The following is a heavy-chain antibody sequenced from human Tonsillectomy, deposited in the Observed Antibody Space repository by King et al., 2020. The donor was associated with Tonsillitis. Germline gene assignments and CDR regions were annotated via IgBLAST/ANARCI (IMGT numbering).Heavy chain of an antibody. Sequence: VQLQESGPGLVKPSEILSLTCTVSGGSMSAYYWSWLRQPPGKPLEWIGYIYYRGTTKYNASLKGRVSISSDTSKNQFSLKLTSVTAADTAVYYCARDYGSGSYYQRPLTYWGQGTLVTVSS. CDR1: GGSMSAYY. V-gene: IGHV4-59*01. D-gene: IGHD3-10*01. J-gene: IGHJ4*02. CDR3: ARDYGSGSYYQRPLTY. CDR2: IYYRGTT.